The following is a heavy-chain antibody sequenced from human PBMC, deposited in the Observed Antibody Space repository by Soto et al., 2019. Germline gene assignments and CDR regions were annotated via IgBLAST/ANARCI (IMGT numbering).Heavy chain of an antibody. CDR2: IYYSGST. D-gene: IGHD3-10*02. CDR1: GGSISSSSYY. Sequence: PSETLSLTCTVSGGSISSSSYYWGWIRQPPGKGLEWIGSIYYSGSTYYNPSLKSRVTISVDTSKNQFSLKLSSVTAADTAVYYCARTLFGWGIWLAPWGQGTLVTVSS. CDR3: ARTLFGWGIWLAP. J-gene: IGHJ5*02. V-gene: IGHV4-39*07.